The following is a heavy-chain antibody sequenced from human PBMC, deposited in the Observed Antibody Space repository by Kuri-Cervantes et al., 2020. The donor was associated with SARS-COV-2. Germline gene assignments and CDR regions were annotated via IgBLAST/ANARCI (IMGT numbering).Heavy chain of an antibody. CDR3: ARRRMVYATIDY. J-gene: IGHJ4*02. Sequence: SETLSLTCTVSGYSISSGYYWGWIRQPPGKGLEWIGSIYHSGSTYYNPSLKSRVTISVDTSKNQFSLRLSSVTAADTAVYYCARRRMVYATIDYWGQRTLVTVSS. CDR2: IYHSGST. D-gene: IGHD2-8*01. V-gene: IGHV4-38-2*02. CDR1: GYSISSGYY.